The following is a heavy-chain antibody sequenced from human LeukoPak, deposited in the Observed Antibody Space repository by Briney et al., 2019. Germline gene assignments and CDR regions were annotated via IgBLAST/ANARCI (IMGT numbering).Heavy chain of an antibody. Sequence: PSETLSLTCTVSGGSTSSYYWSWIQQPPGKGLDWIGYIYYSGSTTYNPSLKSRVTISVDTSKNQFSLKLNSVTAADTAVYYCARSGYSGYDFDYWGQGTLVTVSS. CDR2: IYYSGST. CDR3: ARSGYSGYDFDY. J-gene: IGHJ4*02. CDR1: GGSTSSYY. D-gene: IGHD5-12*01. V-gene: IGHV4-59*08.